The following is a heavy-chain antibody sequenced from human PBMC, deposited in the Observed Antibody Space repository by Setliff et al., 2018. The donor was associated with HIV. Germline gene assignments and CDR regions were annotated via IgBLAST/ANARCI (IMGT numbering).Heavy chain of an antibody. J-gene: IGHJ4*02. D-gene: IGHD7-27*01. CDR2: IRLDGSDK. CDR3: ARDLHWAFDY. Sequence: GGSLRLSCAASGFAFSNYWMSWVRQAPGKGLEWVAFIRLDGSDKFYADSVKGRFTISRDNSKNSLYLQMNSLRAEDTAVYYCARDLHWAFDYWGQGTLVTVS. V-gene: IGHV3-30*02. CDR1: GFAFSNYW.